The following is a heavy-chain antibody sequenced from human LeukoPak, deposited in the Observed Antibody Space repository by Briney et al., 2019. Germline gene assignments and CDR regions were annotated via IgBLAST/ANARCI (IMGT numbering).Heavy chain of an antibody. CDR1: GFTFGPYT. CDR3: ARDLGGSYRNFDY. V-gene: IGHV3-48*01. CDR2: ISSSSDTI. J-gene: IGHJ4*02. D-gene: IGHD1-26*01. Sequence: PGGSLRLSCAASGFTFGPYTMNWVRQAPGKGLEWVSYISSSSDTIYYADSVKGRFTISRDNSKNTLYLQMNSLRAEDTAVYYCARDLGGSYRNFDYWGQGTLVTVSS.